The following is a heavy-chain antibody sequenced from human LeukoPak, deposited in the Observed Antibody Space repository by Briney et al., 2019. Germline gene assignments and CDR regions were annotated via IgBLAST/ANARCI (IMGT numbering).Heavy chain of an antibody. CDR2: INAGNGNT. J-gene: IGHJ6*02. D-gene: IGHD3-22*01. Sequence: ASVKVSYKASGYTLTSYAMHWVRQAPGQRLEWMGWINAGNGNTKYSQKFQGRVTITRDTSASTAYMELSRLRSDDTAVYYCARALAYYYDSSGYYYGGYYGMDVWGQGTTVTVSS. CDR3: ARALAYYYDSSGYYYGGYYGMDV. CDR1: GYTLTSYA. V-gene: IGHV1-3*01.